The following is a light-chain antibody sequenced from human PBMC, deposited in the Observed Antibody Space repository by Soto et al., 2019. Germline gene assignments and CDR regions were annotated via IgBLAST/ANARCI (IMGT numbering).Light chain of an antibody. CDR3: CSYVSSKTYV. CDR1: RTDVGGYNF. V-gene: IGLV2-14*01. J-gene: IGLJ1*01. Sequence: QSALTQPASVSGSPGQSITISCPGTRTDVGGYNFVSWYQQHPGKAPKLIIYEVSNRPSGVSNRFSGSKSDNTASLTISGLQAEDEADYYCCSYVSSKTYVFGTGTKVTVL. CDR2: EVS.